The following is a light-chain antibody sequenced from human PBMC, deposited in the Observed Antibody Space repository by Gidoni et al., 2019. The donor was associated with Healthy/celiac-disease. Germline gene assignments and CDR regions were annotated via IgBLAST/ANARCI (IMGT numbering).Light chain of an antibody. CDR1: SSDVGGYNY. CDR2: EVS. V-gene: IGLV2-14*01. Sequence: QSALTQPASVSGSPGQSITISCPGTSSDVGGYNYVSWYQQHPGKAPKLMIYEVSNRPSGVSNRFSGSKSGNTASLTISGLQAEDEADYYCSSYTSSSPHSFGGGTKLTVL. CDR3: SSYTSSSPHS. J-gene: IGLJ3*02.